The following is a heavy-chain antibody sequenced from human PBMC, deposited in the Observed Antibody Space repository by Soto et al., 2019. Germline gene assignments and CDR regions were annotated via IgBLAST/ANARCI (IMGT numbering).Heavy chain of an antibody. CDR2: ISSSSSYI. V-gene: IGHV3-21*01. Sequence: GGSLRLSCVASGLTINTYSMMWVRQAPGEGLEWVSSISSSSSYIYYADSVKGRFTISRDNAKNSLYLQMNSLRAEDTAVYYCARDLYYYASSGFNYWGQGTLVTVSS. J-gene: IGHJ4*02. D-gene: IGHD3-22*01. CDR1: GLTINTYS. CDR3: ARDLYYYASSGFNY.